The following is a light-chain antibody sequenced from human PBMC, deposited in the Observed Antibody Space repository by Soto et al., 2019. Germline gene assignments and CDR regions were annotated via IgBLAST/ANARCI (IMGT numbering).Light chain of an antibody. V-gene: IGLV2-8*01. CDR3: SSYAGSNNLL. CDR2: EVN. J-gene: IGLJ2*01. Sequence: QSVLTQPPSASGSPGQSVAISCTGTNSDIGKYNFVSWYQQHPGKAPKLMIYEVNKRPSGVPDRFSGSKSGNTASLTVSGLQPEDEADYYCSSYAGSNNLLFGGGTKVTVL. CDR1: NSDIGKYNF.